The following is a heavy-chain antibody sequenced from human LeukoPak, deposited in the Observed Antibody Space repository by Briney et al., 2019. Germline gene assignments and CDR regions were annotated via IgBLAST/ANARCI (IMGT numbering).Heavy chain of an antibody. CDR3: ARSVVVPGYGMDV. CDR1: GYTFTSYY. CDR2: INPSGGST. Sequence: ASVNVSCKPSGYTFTSYYMHWVRQAPGQGLEWMGIINPSGGSTSYAQKFQGRVTMTRDTSTSTVYMELSSLRSEDTAVYYCARSVVVPGYGMDVWGQGTTVTVSS. V-gene: IGHV1-46*01. D-gene: IGHD2-15*01. J-gene: IGHJ6*02.